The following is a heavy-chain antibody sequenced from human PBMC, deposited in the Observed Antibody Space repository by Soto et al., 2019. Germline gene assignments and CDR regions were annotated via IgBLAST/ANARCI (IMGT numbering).Heavy chain of an antibody. CDR3: ASYSPYYGSGRGYFDS. CDR1: GGSISNGDSY. D-gene: IGHD3-10*01. Sequence: PSETLSLTCIVSGGSISNGDSYWSWIRQPPGKGLEWIGYIYYIGSATYNPSLKSRVATSIDTSNNQFSLTLSSVTGADTAVYYFASYSPYYGSGRGYFDSWGQGTLVTVSS. J-gene: IGHJ4*02. CDR2: IYYIGSA. V-gene: IGHV4-61*08.